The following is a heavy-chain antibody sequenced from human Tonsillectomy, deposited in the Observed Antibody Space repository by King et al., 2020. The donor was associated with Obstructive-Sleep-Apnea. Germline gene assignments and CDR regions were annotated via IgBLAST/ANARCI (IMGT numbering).Heavy chain of an antibody. CDR1: GYTFTNYD. J-gene: IGHJ4*02. V-gene: IGHV1-8*01. CDR3: ARAASSYYYGSGH. Sequence: QLVQSGAEVKKPGASVKVSCKASGYTFTNYDLNWVRQATGQGLEWVGWMNPNSGNTGYAQKFQGRVTMTRDTSISTAYMQLSSLSSEDTAVYYCARAASSYYYGSGHWGQGTLVTVSS. CDR2: MNPNSGNT. D-gene: IGHD3-10*01.